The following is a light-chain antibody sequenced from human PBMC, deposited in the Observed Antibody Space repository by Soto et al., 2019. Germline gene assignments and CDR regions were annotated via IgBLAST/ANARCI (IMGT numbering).Light chain of an antibody. CDR1: RSVSSSY. J-gene: IGKJ1*01. CDR3: QQYGSSPGT. V-gene: IGKV3-20*01. Sequence: EIVLTQSPDTLSLSPGERATLSCRATRSVSSSYLAWYQQKPGQAPRLLIYGASSRGTGIPDRFSGSGSGTDLTLTISRLEPEDFAVYYCQQYGSSPGTFGQGTKVDIK. CDR2: GAS.